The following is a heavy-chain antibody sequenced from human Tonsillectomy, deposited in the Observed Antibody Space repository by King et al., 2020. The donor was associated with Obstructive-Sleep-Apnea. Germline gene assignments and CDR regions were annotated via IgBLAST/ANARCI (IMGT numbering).Heavy chain of an antibody. J-gene: IGHJ5*02. CDR3: AVYHDYGGNWFDP. CDR2: IHHLGST. Sequence: LQLQESGSRLVKPSQTLSLICAVSGGSISSGAYSWSWVRQPPGKTLEWIGYIHHLGSTYYNPSLKSRVTISLDRSKNHFSLRLTSVTAADTAVYFCAVYHDYGGNWFDPWGQGTLVTVSS. V-gene: IGHV4-30-2*01. D-gene: IGHD4-23*01. CDR1: GGSISSGAYS.